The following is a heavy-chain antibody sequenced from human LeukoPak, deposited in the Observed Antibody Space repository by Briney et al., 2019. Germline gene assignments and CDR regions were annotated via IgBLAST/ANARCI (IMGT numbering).Heavy chain of an antibody. J-gene: IGHJ4*02. Sequence: GGSLRLSCAASGFTFSSYWMSWVRQAPGKGLEWVANIKQDGSQKYYVDSVKGRFTISRDNAKNSLYLQMNSLRAEDTAVYYRARERYYYDSSGRRWDYFDYWGQGTLVTVSS. CDR1: GFTFSSYW. D-gene: IGHD3-22*01. V-gene: IGHV3-7*03. CDR2: IKQDGSQK. CDR3: ARERYYYDSSGRRWDYFDY.